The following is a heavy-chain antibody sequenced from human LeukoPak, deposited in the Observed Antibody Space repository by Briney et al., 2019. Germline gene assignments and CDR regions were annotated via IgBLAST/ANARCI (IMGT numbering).Heavy chain of an antibody. V-gene: IGHV3-21*01. CDR3: ARARYSVADEFDY. D-gene: IGHD6-19*01. CDR2: ISSSSSYI. J-gene: IGHJ4*02. Sequence: GGSLRLSCAASGFTFSSYSMNWVRQAPGKGPEWVSSISSSSSYIYYADSVKGRFTISRDNAKNSLYLQMNSLRAEDTAVYYCARARYSVADEFDYWGQGTLVTVSS. CDR1: GFTFSSYS.